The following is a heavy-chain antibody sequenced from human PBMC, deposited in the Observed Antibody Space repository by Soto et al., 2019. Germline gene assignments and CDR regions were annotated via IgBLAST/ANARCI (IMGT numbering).Heavy chain of an antibody. CDR2: IDPSDSYT. Sequence: GESLKISCKGSGYSFTTSWIAWVRQMPGKGLEWMGRIDPSDSYTNYSPSFQGHVTISADKSISTAYLQWSSLKASDTAMYYCARLRSGGYGYYYYYGMDVWGQGTTVTVSS. CDR1: GYSFTTSW. CDR3: ARLRSGGYGYYYYYGMDV. J-gene: IGHJ6*02. D-gene: IGHD5-12*01. V-gene: IGHV5-10-1*01.